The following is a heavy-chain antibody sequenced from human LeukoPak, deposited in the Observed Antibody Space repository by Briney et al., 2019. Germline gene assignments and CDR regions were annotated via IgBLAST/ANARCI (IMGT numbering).Heavy chain of an antibody. D-gene: IGHD2-15*01. CDR3: ARAGYCSGGSCYVGAFDI. Sequence: GSSVKVSCKASGGTFSSYAISWVRQAPGQGLEWMGRIIPIFGTANYAQKFQGRVTITTDESTSTAYMELSSLRSEDTAVYYCARAGYCSGGSCYVGAFDIWGQGTMVTVSS. CDR2: IIPIFGTA. J-gene: IGHJ3*02. V-gene: IGHV1-69*05. CDR1: GGTFSSYA.